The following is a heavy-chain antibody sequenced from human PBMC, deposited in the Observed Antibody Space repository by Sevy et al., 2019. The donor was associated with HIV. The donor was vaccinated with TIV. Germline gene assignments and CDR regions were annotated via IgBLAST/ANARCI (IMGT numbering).Heavy chain of an antibody. V-gene: IGHV4-59*08. D-gene: IGHD1-26*01. CDR1: GGSMTSLY. CDR2: IYYNGHI. J-gene: IGHJ4*02. CDR3: AGENAWGRGYS. Sequence: SETLSLTCTVSGGSMTSLYWNWIRQPPGKGLEWIGNIYYNGHINYNPTLKSRVTLSLDTSKNQFSLRLSSVTAADTAMYYCAGENAWGRGYSWGQGPLVTVSS.